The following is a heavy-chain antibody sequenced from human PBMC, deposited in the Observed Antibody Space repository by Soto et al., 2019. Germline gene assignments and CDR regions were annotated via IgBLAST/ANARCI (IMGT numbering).Heavy chain of an antibody. J-gene: IGHJ4*02. CDR3: ARDGPYNWNSELRSSAHFDY. D-gene: IGHD1-7*01. Sequence: SETLSLTCTVSGGSISSGGYYWSWIRQHPGKGLEWIGYIYYSGSTYYNPSLKSRVTISVDTSKNQFSLKLSSVTAADTAVYYCARDGPYNWNSELRSSAHFDYWGQGTLVTVSS. CDR1: GGSISSGGYY. V-gene: IGHV4-31*03. CDR2: IYYSGST.